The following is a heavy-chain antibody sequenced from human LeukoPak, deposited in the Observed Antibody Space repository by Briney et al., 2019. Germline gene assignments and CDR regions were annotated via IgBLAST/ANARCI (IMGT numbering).Heavy chain of an antibody. CDR2: IKQDGSEK. CDR3: ARGPMVPSYYYYYYMDV. D-gene: IGHD3-10*01. J-gene: IGHJ6*03. V-gene: IGHV3-7*01. Sequence: GGSLRLSCAASGFTFSSYWMSWVRQAPGKGLEWVANIKQDGSEKYYVDSVKGRFTISRDNAKNSLYLRMNSLRAEDTAVYYCARGPMVPSYYYYYYMDVWGKGTTVTVSS. CDR1: GFTFSSYW.